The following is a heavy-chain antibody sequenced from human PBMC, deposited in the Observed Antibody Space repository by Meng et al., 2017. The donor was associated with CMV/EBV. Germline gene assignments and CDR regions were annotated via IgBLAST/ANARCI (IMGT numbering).Heavy chain of an antibody. V-gene: IGHV1-69*05. CDR3: ARGPPNDILTGYYPYDP. CDR1: GGTFSSYA. D-gene: IGHD3-9*01. J-gene: IGHJ5*02. CDR2: IIPIFGTA. Sequence: SVKVSCQASGGTFSSYAISWVRQAPGQGLEWMGGIIPIFGTANYAQKFQGRVTITTDESTSTAYMELSSLRSEDTAVYYCARGPPNDILTGYYPYDPWGQGTLVTVSS.